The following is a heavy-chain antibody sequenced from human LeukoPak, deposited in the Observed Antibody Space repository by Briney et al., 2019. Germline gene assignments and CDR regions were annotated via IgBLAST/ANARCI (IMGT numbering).Heavy chain of an antibody. J-gene: IGHJ4*02. V-gene: IGHV3-7*03. CDR1: GFTFSSYW. CDR2: IKQDGSEK. D-gene: IGHD5-18*01. CDR3: ATDTSYGFMSQFDY. Sequence: PGGSLRLSCAASGFTFSSYWMSWVRQAPGKGLEWVANIKQDGSEKYYVDSVKGRFTISRDNAKNSLYLQMNSLRAEDTAVYYCATDTSYGFMSQFDYWGQGTLVTVSS.